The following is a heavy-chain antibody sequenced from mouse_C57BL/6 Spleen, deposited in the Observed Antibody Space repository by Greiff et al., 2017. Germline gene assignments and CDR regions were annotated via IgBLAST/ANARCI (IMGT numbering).Heavy chain of an antibody. CDR1: GFTFSSYG. Sequence: EVKLVESGGDLVKPGGSLKLSCAASGFTFSSYGMSWVRQTPDKRLEWVATISSGGSYTYYPDSVKGRFTISRDNAKNTLYLQMSSLKSEDTAMYYCARQGTVASMDYWGQGTSVTVSS. J-gene: IGHJ4*01. CDR2: ISSGGSYT. V-gene: IGHV5-6*02. D-gene: IGHD1-1*01. CDR3: ARQGTVASMDY.